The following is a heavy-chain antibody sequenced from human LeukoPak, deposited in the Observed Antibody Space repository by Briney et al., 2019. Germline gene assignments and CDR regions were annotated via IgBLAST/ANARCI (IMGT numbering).Heavy chain of an antibody. CDR2: ISSSSSYI. Sequence: PGGSLRLSCAASGFTFSSYSMNWVRQAPGKGLEWVSSISSSSSYIYYADSVKGRFTISRDNAKNSLYLQMNSLRAEDTAVYYCARMVEYYYDSSGYKDGWFDPWGQGTLVTVSS. D-gene: IGHD3-22*01. J-gene: IGHJ5*02. V-gene: IGHV3-21*01. CDR1: GFTFSSYS. CDR3: ARMVEYYYDSSGYKDGWFDP.